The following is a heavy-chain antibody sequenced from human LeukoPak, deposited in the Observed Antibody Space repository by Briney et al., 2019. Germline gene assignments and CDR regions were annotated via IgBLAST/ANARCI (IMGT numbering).Heavy chain of an antibody. CDR3: AREGSGWYGHYFDY. D-gene: IGHD6-19*01. J-gene: IGHJ4*02. V-gene: IGHV1-46*01. CDR1: GYTFTSYY. CDR2: INPSGGST. Sequence: ASVKVSCKASGYTFTSYYMHWVRQAPGQGLEWMGIINPSGGSTSYAQKFQGRVTMTTDTSTSTAYMELRSLRSDDTAVYYCAREGSGWYGHYFDYWGQGTLVTVSS.